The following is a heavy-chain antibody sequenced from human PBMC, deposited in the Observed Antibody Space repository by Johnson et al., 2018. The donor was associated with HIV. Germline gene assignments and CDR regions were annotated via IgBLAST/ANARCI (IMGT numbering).Heavy chain of an antibody. CDR3: ARDSTPWGGDYVGYAFDI. D-gene: IGHD4-17*01. Sequence: QMQLVESGGGLVKPGGSLRLSCAASGFTFSDYYMSWIRQAPGKGLEWVSYISNSGETVFYAASVKGRFTVSRDNTKNSLFLQIDTLRAEDTAVYYCARDSTPWGGDYVGYAFDIWGQGTMVTVSS. J-gene: IGHJ3*02. CDR2: ISNSGETV. V-gene: IGHV3-11*04. CDR1: GFTFSDYY.